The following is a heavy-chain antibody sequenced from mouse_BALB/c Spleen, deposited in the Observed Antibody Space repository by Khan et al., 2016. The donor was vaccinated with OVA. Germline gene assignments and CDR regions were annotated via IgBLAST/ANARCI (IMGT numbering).Heavy chain of an antibody. CDR2: INTYTGEP. J-gene: IGHJ4*01. CDR3: ARPPYFSYVMGY. Sequence: QIQLVQSGPELKKPGETVKISCKASGYTFTNYGMNWVKRAPGKGLKWMGWINTYTGEPTYADDFKGRFAFSLETSASTAYLQINNLKNEDTATYFGARPPYFSYVMGYWGQGTSVTVSS. V-gene: IGHV9-3-1*01. D-gene: IGHD2-10*01. CDR1: GYTFTNYG.